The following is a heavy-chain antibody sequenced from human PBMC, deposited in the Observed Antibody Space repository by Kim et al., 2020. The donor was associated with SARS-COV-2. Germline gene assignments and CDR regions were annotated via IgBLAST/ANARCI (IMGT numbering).Heavy chain of an antibody. J-gene: IGHJ4*02. CDR2: IIDSGST. D-gene: IGHD3-3*01. Sequence: SETLSLTCAVYGGSFSGYYWSWIRQPPGKGLEWIGEIIDSGSTNYNPSLKSRVTISVHTSKNQFSLKLSSVSAADTALYFCVRADFLRSFDYWVQGTLVT. CDR1: GGSFSGYY. V-gene: IGHV4-34*12. CDR3: VRADFLRSFDY.